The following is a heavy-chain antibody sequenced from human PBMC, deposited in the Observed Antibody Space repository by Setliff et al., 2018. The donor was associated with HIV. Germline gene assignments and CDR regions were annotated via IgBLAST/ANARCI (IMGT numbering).Heavy chain of an antibody. Sequence: GGSLRLSCAASGFSFSSFGMNWVRQAPGKGLEWVASINEDGSEKNYVDSVKGRFTISRDNAKNSLYLQMNSLRAEDTAVYYCARDWGEYYDSSGFSYWGQGTLVTVSS. CDR1: GFSFSSFG. J-gene: IGHJ4*02. D-gene: IGHD3-22*01. CDR2: INEDGSEK. CDR3: ARDWGEYYDSSGFSY. V-gene: IGHV3-7*01.